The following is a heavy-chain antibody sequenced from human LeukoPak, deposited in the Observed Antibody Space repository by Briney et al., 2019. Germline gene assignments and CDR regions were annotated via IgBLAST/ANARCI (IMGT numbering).Heavy chain of an antibody. D-gene: IGHD6-19*01. V-gene: IGHV3-11*01. CDR3: AKRAVAGPMGGIDY. CDR2: ISSSGSTI. CDR1: GFTFSNYY. Sequence: GGSLRLSCAASGFTFSNYYMSWIRQAPGKGLEWVSYISSSGSTIYYADSVKGRFTISRDNAKNSLYLQMNSLRAEDTAVYYCAKRAVAGPMGGIDYWGQGTLVTVSS. J-gene: IGHJ4*02.